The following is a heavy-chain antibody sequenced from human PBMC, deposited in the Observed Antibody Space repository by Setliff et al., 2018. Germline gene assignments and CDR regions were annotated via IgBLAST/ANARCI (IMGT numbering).Heavy chain of an antibody. CDR2: ISAYNGNT. V-gene: IGHV1-18*04. CDR3: ERLVRHCTRISCQRTSEADL. J-gene: IGHJ5*02. CDR1: GYTFTNSI. D-gene: IGHD2-15*01. Sequence: ASVKVSCKASGYTFTNSIMNWVRQAPGQGLEWMGWISAYNGNTYHAQKFQDRLSMTTDTSTSTAHMELRSLRADDTAVYYCERLVRHCTRISCQRTSEADLWGQGTQVTVSS.